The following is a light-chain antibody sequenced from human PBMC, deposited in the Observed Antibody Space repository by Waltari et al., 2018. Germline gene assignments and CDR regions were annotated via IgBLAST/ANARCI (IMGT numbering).Light chain of an antibody. Sequence: EIVLTQSPGLLSLSPGERATLSCRASQSVSSSYLAWFRQRPGQAPRLLIYGASSRATGIPDRFSGSGSGTDFTLVISRLEPEDFAVYYCQRYADSPLTFGQGTSLEIK. CDR2: GAS. J-gene: IGKJ2*01. CDR3: QRYADSPLT. V-gene: IGKV3-20*01. CDR1: QSVSSSY.